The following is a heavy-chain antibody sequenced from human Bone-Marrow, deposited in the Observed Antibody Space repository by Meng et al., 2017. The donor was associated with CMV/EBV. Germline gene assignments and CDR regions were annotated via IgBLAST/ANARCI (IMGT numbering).Heavy chain of an antibody. CDR2: IYYSGST. CDR1: SISSGGYY. CDR3: ARASSGYYYAWAPNWFDP. J-gene: IGHJ5*02. Sequence: SISSGGYYWSWIRQHPGKGLEWIGYIYYSGSTYYNPSLKSRVTISVDTSKNQFSLKLSSVTAADTAVYYCARASSGYYYAWAPNWFDPWGQGTLVTVSS. V-gene: IGHV4-31*02. D-gene: IGHD3-22*01.